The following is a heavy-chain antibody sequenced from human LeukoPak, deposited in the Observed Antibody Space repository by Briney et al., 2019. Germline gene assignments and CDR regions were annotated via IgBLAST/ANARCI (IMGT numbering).Heavy chain of an antibody. J-gene: IGHJ4*02. CDR3: YCGGVRHY. V-gene: IGHV3-30-3*01. Sequence: GGSLRLSCAASGFRFSTYTMHWVRQAPGKGLEWVAGISHDGTYKDYADSVKGRLTISRDNSKNTLYLQMNSLRPEDTAAYFSYCGGVRHYWGQGTLVTVSS. D-gene: IGHD2-21*01. CDR1: GFRFSTYT. CDR2: ISHDGTYK.